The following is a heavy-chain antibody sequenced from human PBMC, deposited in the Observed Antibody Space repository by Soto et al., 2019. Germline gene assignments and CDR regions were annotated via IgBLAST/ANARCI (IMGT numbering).Heavy chain of an antibody. V-gene: IGHV1-46*01. CDR1: GFTFTNYF. CDR3: ARGDGRGSTCFYYCYGMDV. Sequence: QVQLVQSGAEVKKPGASVKVSCKASGFTFTNYFFHWVRQAPRQGLEWMGIISPYDGNKNYQQSLQGRITMTSDTSTSTVYMELRSLRSEDTAVYFCARGDGRGSTCFYYCYGMDVWGHGTMITVSS. CDR2: ISPYDGNK. J-gene: IGHJ6*02. D-gene: IGHD1-26*01.